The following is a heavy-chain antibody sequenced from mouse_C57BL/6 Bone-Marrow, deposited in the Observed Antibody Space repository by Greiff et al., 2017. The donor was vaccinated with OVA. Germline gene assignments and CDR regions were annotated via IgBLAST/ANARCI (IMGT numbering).Heavy chain of an antibody. CDR3: ARDYGSRGDAMDY. J-gene: IGHJ4*01. CDR2: IYPRSGNT. CDR1: GYTFTSYG. V-gene: IGHV1-81*01. Sequence: QVQLQQSGAELARPGASVKLSCKASGYTFTSYGISWVKQSTGQGLEWIGEIYPRSGNTYYNEKFKGKATLTADKSSSTAYMELRSLTSEDSAVYFCARDYGSRGDAMDYWGQGTSVTVSS. D-gene: IGHD1-1*01.